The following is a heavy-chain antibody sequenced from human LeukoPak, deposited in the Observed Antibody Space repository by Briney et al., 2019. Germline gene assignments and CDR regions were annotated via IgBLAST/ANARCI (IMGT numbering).Heavy chain of an antibody. CDR3: AKDLAAVILTGLDAFDI. D-gene: IGHD3-9*01. V-gene: IGHV3-9*01. Sequence: PGGSLRLSCAASGFTFDDYAMHWVRQAPGKGLEWASGISWNSGSIGYADSVKGRFTISRDNAKNSLYLQMNSLRAEDTALYYCAKDLAAVILTGLDAFDIWGQGTMLTVSS. CDR1: GFTFDDYA. J-gene: IGHJ3*02. CDR2: ISWNSGSI.